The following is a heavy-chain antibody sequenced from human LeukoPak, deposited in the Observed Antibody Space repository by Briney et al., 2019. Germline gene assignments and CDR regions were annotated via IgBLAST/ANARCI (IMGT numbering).Heavy chain of an antibody. Sequence: GGSLRLSCAASGFTFSDYYMSWIRQAPGKGLEWVSYISSSGSTIYCADSVKGRFTISRDNAKNSLYLQMNSLRAEDTAVYYCARRNTGGYSSSWYSIAVAGEFDYWGQGTLVTVSS. J-gene: IGHJ4*02. CDR3: ARRNTGGYSSSWYSIAVAGEFDY. CDR2: ISSSGSTI. V-gene: IGHV3-11*01. D-gene: IGHD6-13*01. CDR1: GFTFSDYY.